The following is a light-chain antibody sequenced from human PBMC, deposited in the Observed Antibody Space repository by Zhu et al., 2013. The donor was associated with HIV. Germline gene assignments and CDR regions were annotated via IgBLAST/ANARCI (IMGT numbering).Light chain of an antibody. Sequence: QSALTQPPSVSGSPGQSVTISCTGSSSDVGSYYRVSWYKQSPGTAPKLIIFEVNNRPSGVPDRFSGSKSGNTASLTISGLQADDEADYHCSSYAGNRTHVIFGGGTKLTVL. V-gene: IGLV2-18*02. CDR3: SSYAGNRTHVI. CDR2: EVN. J-gene: IGLJ2*01. CDR1: SSDVGSYYR.